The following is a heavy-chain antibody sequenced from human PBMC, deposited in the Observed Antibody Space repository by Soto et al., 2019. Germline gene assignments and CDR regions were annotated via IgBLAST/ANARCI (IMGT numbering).Heavy chain of an antibody. J-gene: IGHJ4*02. D-gene: IGHD3-10*01. CDR3: AAGFPPDY. CDR2: IKEDGSEK. CDR1: GFTFSSSW. Sequence: EVYLVESGGGLVQPGGSLKLSCAASGFTFSSSWMNWVRQAPGKGLEWVANIKEDGSEKYYVDSVKGRFTISRDNAENSLSLQMNSLRVEDTAVYYCAAGFPPDYWGQGTLVTVSS. V-gene: IGHV3-7*01.